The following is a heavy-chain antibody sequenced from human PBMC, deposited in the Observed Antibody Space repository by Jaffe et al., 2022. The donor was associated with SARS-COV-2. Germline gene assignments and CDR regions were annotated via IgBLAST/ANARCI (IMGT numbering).Heavy chain of an antibody. CDR3: SREGTPGSYDY. J-gene: IGHJ4*02. CDR2: ISGSGTST. CDR1: GFTFSSYP. Sequence: EVQLVESGGGLVQPGGSLRLTCAASGFTFSSYPIHWVRQAPGKGLESVSAISGSGTSTYYANSVKGRFTISRDNSKNTLYLQMGSLRAEDMAVYFCSREGTPGSYDYWGQGTLVTVSS. D-gene: IGHD3-9*01. V-gene: IGHV3-64*01.